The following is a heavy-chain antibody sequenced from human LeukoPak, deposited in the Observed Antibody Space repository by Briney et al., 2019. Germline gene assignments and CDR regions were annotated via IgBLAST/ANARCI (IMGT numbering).Heavy chain of an antibody. Sequence: AASVKVSCKASGYTFTSFGISWVRRAPGQGLEWMGWISTYNGNTNYAQKLQGRVTMTTDTSTSTASMELRSLRSEDTAVYYCARDGIKDSSSWYNYWGQGTLVTVSS. J-gene: IGHJ4*02. V-gene: IGHV1-18*01. CDR3: ARDGIKDSSSWYNY. CDR2: ISTYNGNT. CDR1: GYTFTSFG. D-gene: IGHD6-13*01.